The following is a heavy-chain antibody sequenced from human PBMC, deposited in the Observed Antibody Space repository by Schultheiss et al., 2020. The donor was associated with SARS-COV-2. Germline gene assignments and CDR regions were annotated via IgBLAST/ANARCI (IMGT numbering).Heavy chain of an antibody. D-gene: IGHD6-6*01. CDR1: GGSISSYY. CDR3: ARVGIAARPYYYYGMDV. CDR2: IYYSGST. Sequence: SETLSLTCTVSGGSISSYYWSWIRQHPGKGLEWIGYIYYSGSTYYNPSLKSRVTISVDTSKNQFSLKLSSVTAADTAVYYCARVGIAARPYYYYGMDVWGQGTTVTVSS. J-gene: IGHJ6*02. V-gene: IGHV4-59*06.